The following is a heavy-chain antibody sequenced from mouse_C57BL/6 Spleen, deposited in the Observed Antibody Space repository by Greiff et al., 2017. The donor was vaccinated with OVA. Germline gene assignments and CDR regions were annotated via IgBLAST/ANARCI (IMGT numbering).Heavy chain of an antibody. D-gene: IGHD1-1*01. J-gene: IGHJ3*01. V-gene: IGHV1-50*01. CDR1: GYTFTSYW. Sequence: QVQLQQPGAELVKPGASVKLSCKASGYTFTSYWMQWVKQRPGQGLEWIGEIDPSDSYTNYNQKFKGKATLTVDTSSSTAYMQLSSLTSEDAAVYYCARPSYGSSYTWVAYWGQGTLVTVSA. CDR2: IDPSDSYT. CDR3: ARPSYGSSYTWVAY.